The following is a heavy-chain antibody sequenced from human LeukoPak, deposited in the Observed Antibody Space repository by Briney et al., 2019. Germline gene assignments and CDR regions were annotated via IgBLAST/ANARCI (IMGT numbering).Heavy chain of an antibody. CDR1: GGSISSGSYY. J-gene: IGHJ4*02. CDR2: IYTSGST. V-gene: IGHV4-61*02. D-gene: IGHD1-26*01. CDR3: ARDKADLVSGSYYFLDY. Sequence: SQTLSLTCTVSGGSISSGSYYWSWIRQPAGKGLEWIGRIYTSGSTNYNPSLKSRVTISVDTSKNQFSLKLSSVTAADTAVYYCARDKADLVSGSYYFLDYWGQGTLVTVSS.